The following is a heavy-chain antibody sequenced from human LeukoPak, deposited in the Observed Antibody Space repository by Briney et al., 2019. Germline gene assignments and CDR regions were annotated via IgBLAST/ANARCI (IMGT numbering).Heavy chain of an antibody. CDR2: ISSSSSTI. V-gene: IGHV3-48*01. J-gene: IGHJ4*02. Sequence: GGSLRLSCAASGFTFSSYSMNWVRQAPGKGLEWVSYISSSSSTIYYADSVKGRFTISRDNAKNSLYLQMNSLRAEDTALYYCAKRDGETEFDYWGQGTLVTVPS. CDR1: GFTFSSYS. D-gene: IGHD5-24*01. CDR3: AKRDGETEFDY.